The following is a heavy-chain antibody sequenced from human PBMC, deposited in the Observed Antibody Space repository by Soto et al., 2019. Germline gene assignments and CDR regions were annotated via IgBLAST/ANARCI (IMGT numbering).Heavy chain of an antibody. J-gene: IGHJ5*02. D-gene: IGHD3-22*01. Sequence: ASVKVSCKASGYTFTSYGFSWVRQAPGQGLEWMGWISAYNGNTNYAQKFQGRVTMTTDTSTSTAYMELSRLRSDDTAVYYCARNYYDSSGYYSWPWGQGTLVTVSS. CDR3: ARNYYDSSGYYSWP. V-gene: IGHV1-18*04. CDR2: ISAYNGNT. CDR1: GYTFTSYG.